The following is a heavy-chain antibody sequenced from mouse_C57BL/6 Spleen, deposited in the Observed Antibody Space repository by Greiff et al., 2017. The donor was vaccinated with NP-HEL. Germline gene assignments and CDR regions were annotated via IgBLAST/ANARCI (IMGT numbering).Heavy chain of an antibody. D-gene: IGHD4-1*02. Sequence: VQLQQSGPELVKPGASVKISCKASGYTFTDYYMNWVKQSHGKSLEWIGDINPNNGGTSYNQKFKGKATLTVDKSSSTAYMELRSLTSEDSAVYYCARKDYYPQLGRRLDYWGQGTTLTVSS. J-gene: IGHJ2*01. CDR3: ARKDYYPQLGRRLDY. V-gene: IGHV1-26*01. CDR1: GYTFTDYY. CDR2: INPNNGGT.